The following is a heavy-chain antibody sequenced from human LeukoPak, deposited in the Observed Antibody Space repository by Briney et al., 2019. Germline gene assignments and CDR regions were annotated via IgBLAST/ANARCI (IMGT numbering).Heavy chain of an antibody. Sequence: GESLKISCKGFGYTFTNYWIAWVRQLPGKGLEWMGIIYPGDSDTRYTRYSPSFQGQVTISADKSINTAYLQWSSLKASDTAMYYCVRHRVTPAENYWYFDLWGRGTLVTVSS. J-gene: IGHJ2*01. D-gene: IGHD2-21*02. V-gene: IGHV5-51*01. CDR2: IYPGDSDTRYT. CDR3: VRHRVTPAENYWYFDL. CDR1: GYTFTNYW.